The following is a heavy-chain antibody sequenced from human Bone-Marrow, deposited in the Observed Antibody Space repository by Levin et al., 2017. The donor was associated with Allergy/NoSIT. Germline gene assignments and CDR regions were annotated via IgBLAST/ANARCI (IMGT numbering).Heavy chain of an antibody. D-gene: IGHD6-6*01. CDR2: ISGTGRHI. Sequence: GGSLRLSCAASGFNFASYGMNWVRQAPGKGLEWVSSISGTGRHIYLADSLKGRFTISRDNAKNSLSLQMNNLRVEDTAVYYCVKDEGPFCSSFAFDCWGQGALVTVSS. CDR1: GFNFASYG. CDR3: VKDEGPFCSSFAFDC. J-gene: IGHJ4*02. V-gene: IGHV3-21*01.